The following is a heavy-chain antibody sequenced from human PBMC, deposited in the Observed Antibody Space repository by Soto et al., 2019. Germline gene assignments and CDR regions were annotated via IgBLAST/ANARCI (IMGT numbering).Heavy chain of an antibody. CDR2: IYYSGST. V-gene: IGHV4-39*02. CDR3: AREAVAGRGSDY. Sequence: QLQLQESGPGLVKPSETLSLTCTVSGGSISSSSYYWGWIRQPPGKGLEWIGSIYYSGSTYYNPFLKSRVTISVDTSKNQFSLKLSSVTAADTAVYYCAREAVAGRGSDYWGQGTLVTVSS. J-gene: IGHJ4*02. CDR1: GGSISSSSYY. D-gene: IGHD6-19*01.